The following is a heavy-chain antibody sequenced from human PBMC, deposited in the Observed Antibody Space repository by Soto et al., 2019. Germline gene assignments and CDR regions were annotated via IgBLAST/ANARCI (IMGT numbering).Heavy chain of an antibody. D-gene: IGHD5-12*01. V-gene: IGHV1-69*13. Sequence: GASVKVSCKASGGTFSSYAISWVRQAPGQGLEWMGGIIPIFGTANYAQKFQGRVTITADESTSTAYMELSSLRSEDTAVYYCARDQVEMATTAAFDIWGQGTMVTVSS. CDR2: IIPIFGTA. CDR1: GGTFSSYA. J-gene: IGHJ3*02. CDR3: ARDQVEMATTAAFDI.